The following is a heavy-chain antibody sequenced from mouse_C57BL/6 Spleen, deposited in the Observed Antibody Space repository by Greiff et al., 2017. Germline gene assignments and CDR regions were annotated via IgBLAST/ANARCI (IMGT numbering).Heavy chain of an antibody. CDR3: ARAHYGNYLEGDY. D-gene: IGHD2-1*01. J-gene: IGHJ2*01. V-gene: IGHV1-50*01. CDR2: IDPSDSYT. CDR1: GYTFTSYW. Sequence: QVQLQQPGAELVKPGASVKLSCKASGYTFTSYWMQWVKQRPGQGLEWIGEIDPSDSYTNYNQKFKGKATLTVDTSSSTAYMQLSSLTSEDSAVYYCARAHYGNYLEGDYWGQGTTLTVSS.